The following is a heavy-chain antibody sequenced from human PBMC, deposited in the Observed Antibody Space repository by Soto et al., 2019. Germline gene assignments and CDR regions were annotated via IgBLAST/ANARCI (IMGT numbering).Heavy chain of an antibody. J-gene: IGHJ4*02. V-gene: IGHV3-21*01. Sequence: GGSLRLSCAASGFTFSSYSMNWVRQAPGKGLEWVSFISSSSSYIYYADSVKGRFTISRDNAKNSLYLQMNSLRAEDTAVYYCARDQAVLDFDYWGQGTLVTVSS. CDR1: GFTFSSYS. CDR2: ISSSSSYI. D-gene: IGHD6-19*01. CDR3: ARDQAVLDFDY.